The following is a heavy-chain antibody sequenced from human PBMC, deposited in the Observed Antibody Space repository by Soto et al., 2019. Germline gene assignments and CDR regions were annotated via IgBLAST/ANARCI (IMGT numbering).Heavy chain of an antibody. V-gene: IGHV1-18*01. CDR2: ISAYNGNT. D-gene: IGHD2-2*01. CDR1: GYTFTSYC. Sequence: ASAKVSCKASGYTFTSYCLSWVRHAHGQGLEWMGWISAYNGNTNYAQKLQGRVTMTTDTSTSTAYMELRSLRSDDTAVYYCARVIFGKDIVVVPAATRDFDYWGQGTLVTVSS. CDR3: ARVIFGKDIVVVPAATRDFDY. J-gene: IGHJ4*02.